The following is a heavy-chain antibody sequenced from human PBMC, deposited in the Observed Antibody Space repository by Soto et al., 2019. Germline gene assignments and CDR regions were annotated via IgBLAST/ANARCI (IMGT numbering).Heavy chain of an antibody. D-gene: IGHD6-25*01. CDR3: ARCLTGSGPSHDAFDI. J-gene: IGHJ3*02. CDR1: GYTFTTYD. CDR2: LNPNSGNT. V-gene: IGHV1-8*01. Sequence: QVQLVQSGAEVKKPGASVKVSCKASGYTFTTYDINWVRQATGQGLEWMGWLNPNSGNTGYAQKFQGRVTMTRHTSRSTAYMELSSLRSEYAAVYYCARCLTGSGPSHDAFDIWGQGTMVTVSS.